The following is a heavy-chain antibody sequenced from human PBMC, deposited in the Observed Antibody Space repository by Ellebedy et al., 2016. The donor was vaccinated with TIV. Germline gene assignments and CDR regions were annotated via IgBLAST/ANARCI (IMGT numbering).Heavy chain of an antibody. CDR2: IYHSGST. J-gene: IGHJ3*02. D-gene: IGHD1-14*01. CDR3: ARVGTADAFDI. Sequence: SETLSLIXTVSGGSISSGYYWGWIRQPPGKGLEWIGSIYHSGSTYYNPSLKSRVTISVDTSKNQFSLKLSSVTAADTAVYYCARVGTADAFDIWGQGTMVTVSS. V-gene: IGHV4-38-2*02. CDR1: GGSISSGYY.